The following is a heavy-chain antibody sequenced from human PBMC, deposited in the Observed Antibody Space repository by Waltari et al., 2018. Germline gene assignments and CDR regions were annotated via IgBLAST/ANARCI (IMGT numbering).Heavy chain of an antibody. CDR1: GYTFTSHG. Sequence: QVQLVQSGAEVKKPGASVKVSCMTSGYTFTSHGMHWVRQAPGQRPEWRGWINTGNGDTRYSQKFQIRVTFTRDTSASTVSVELSSLTSEDTAVYYCARGVHSTAWIVDYWGQGTLVTVSS. CDR3: ARGVHSTAWIVDY. J-gene: IGHJ4*02. D-gene: IGHD6-13*01. CDR2: INTGNGDT. V-gene: IGHV1-3*04.